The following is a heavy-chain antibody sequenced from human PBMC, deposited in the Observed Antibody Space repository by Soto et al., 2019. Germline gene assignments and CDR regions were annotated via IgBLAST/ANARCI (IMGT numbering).Heavy chain of an antibody. Sequence: SETLHLTCSVSGHSIRNSFWTWIRQSPGKGLEWIGYVFSRGNANYNPSLRSRVTISLDTSQNQFSLRLKSMTAADTAVYYCARLRVGNIFDPWGQG. J-gene: IGHJ5*02. CDR3: ARLRVGNIFDP. CDR2: VFSRGNA. CDR1: GHSIRNSF. V-gene: IGHV4-59*08.